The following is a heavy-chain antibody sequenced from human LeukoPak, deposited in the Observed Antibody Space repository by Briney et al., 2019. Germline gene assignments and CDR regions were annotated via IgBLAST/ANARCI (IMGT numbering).Heavy chain of an antibody. D-gene: IGHD3-3*01. J-gene: IGHJ4*02. CDR2: IRYDGSNK. V-gene: IGHV3-30*02. Sequence: GGSLRLPCAASGFTFSSYGMHWVRQAPGKGLEWVAFIRYDGSNKYYADSVKGRFTISRDNSKNTLYLQMNSLRAEDTAVYYCAKDLPSYDFWSGSMYWGQGTLVTVSS. CDR1: GFTFSSYG. CDR3: AKDLPSYDFWSGSMY.